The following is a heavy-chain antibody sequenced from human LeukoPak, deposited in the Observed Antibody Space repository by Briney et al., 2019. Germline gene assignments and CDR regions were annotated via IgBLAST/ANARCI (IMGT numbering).Heavy chain of an antibody. CDR2: FYTSAAP. D-gene: IGHD2-21*01. V-gene: IGHV4-61*02. CDR1: GGSISRGSYF. Sequence: SETLSLTCTVSGGSISRGSYFWSWIRQPAGKGLEWIGRFYTSAAPNYNPSLKSRVTISVDTSRNQFSLKLSSVTAADTAVYYCARGGIPDYWGQGILVTVSS. CDR3: ARGGIPDY. J-gene: IGHJ4*02.